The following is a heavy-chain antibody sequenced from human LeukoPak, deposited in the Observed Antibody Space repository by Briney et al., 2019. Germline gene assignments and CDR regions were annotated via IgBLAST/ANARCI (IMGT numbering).Heavy chain of an antibody. CDR3: ARVPRDENILTGYSLY. D-gene: IGHD3-9*01. J-gene: IGHJ4*02. V-gene: IGHV3-21*01. CDR2: ISSSSSYI. CDR1: GFTFSSHS. Sequence: GGSLRLSCAASGFTFSSHSMNWVRQAPGKGLEWVASISSSSSYIYYADSVKGRFTISRDNAKNSLYLQMNSLRAEDTAVYYCARVPRDENILTGYSLYWGQGTLVTVSS.